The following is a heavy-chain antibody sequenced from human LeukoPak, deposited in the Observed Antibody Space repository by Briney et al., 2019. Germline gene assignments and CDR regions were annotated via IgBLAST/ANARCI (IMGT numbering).Heavy chain of an antibody. CDR1: GGSISSYY. CDR2: IHYSGGIT. D-gene: IGHD2-15*01. V-gene: IGHV4-59*08. CDR3: ARGAGGPFDY. J-gene: IGHJ4*02. Sequence: PSETLSLTCTVSGGSISSYYWSWIRQPPGKGLEWIGYIHYSGGITYYNPSLKSRVTISVDTSKNQFSLSLSSVTAADTAVYYCARGAGGPFDYWGQGTLVTVSS.